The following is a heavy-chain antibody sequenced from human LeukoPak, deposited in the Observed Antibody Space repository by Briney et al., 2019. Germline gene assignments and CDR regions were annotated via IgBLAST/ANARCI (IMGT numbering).Heavy chain of an antibody. CDR1: GYTFTSYD. CDR3: ARAQEYCGGDCYSEL. D-gene: IGHD2-21*02. V-gene: IGHV1-8*01. Sequence: ASVKVSCKASGYTFTSYDINWVRQATGQGLEGVGWMNPNSGNTGYAQKFQGRVTMTRNTSISTAYMELSSLRSEDTAVYYCARAQEYCGGDCYSELWGQGTLVTVSS. CDR2: MNPNSGNT. J-gene: IGHJ4*02.